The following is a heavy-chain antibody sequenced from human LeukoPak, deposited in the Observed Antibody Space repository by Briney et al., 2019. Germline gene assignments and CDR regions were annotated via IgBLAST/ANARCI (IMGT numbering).Heavy chain of an antibody. Sequence: SETLSLTCTVSGASISSGDYYWNWIRQVPGKDLEWIGYIYSSGNTYYKPSLKSQVNMSVDTSKNQFSLKLSSVTAADTAVYYCARMVYRYGPEHYFDYGGQGTRVSVS. CDR3: ARMVYRYGPEHYFDY. V-gene: IGHV4-30-4*08. J-gene: IGHJ4*02. D-gene: IGHD5-18*01. CDR1: GASISSGDYY. CDR2: IYSSGNT.